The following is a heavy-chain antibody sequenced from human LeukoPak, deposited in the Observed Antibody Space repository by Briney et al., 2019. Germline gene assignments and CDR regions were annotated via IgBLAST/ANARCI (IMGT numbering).Heavy chain of an antibody. Sequence: GGSLRLSCEASGFTFSNYGMHWVRQAPGKGLEWVSAISGSGGSTYYADSVKGRFTISRDNSKNTLYLQMNSLRAEDTAVYYCARDGAGWDNWFDPWGQGTLVTVSS. CDR1: GFTFSNYG. J-gene: IGHJ5*02. CDR3: ARDGAGWDNWFDP. V-gene: IGHV3-23*01. D-gene: IGHD1-26*01. CDR2: ISGSGGST.